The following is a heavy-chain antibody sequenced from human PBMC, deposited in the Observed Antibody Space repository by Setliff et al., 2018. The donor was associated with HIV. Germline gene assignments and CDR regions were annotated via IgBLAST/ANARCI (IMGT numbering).Heavy chain of an antibody. V-gene: IGHV1-18*01. CDR2: ISAYNGNT. Sequence: ASVKVSCKASGYTFTSYGISWVRQAPGQGLEWMGWISAYNGNTIYAQKFQDRVTMTTDTSTSTAYMELRSLGSDDTAVYYCARIVALNGYPSDYWGQGTLVTVSS. J-gene: IGHJ4*02. CDR1: GYTFTSYG. D-gene: IGHD2-8*01. CDR3: ARIVALNGYPSDY.